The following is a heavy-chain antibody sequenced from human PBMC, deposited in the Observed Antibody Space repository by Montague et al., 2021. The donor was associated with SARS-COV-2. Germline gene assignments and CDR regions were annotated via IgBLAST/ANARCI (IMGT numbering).Heavy chain of an antibody. CDR1: GGSISSYY. Sequence: SETLSLTCTVSGGSISSYYWSWIRQPPGKGLEWIVYIYYSGGTNXXPSLKSRVTISVDTSKNQFSLKLSSVTAADTAVYYCARDTEGYISSWYHDYWGQGTLGTVSS. CDR3: ARDTEGYISSWYHDY. CDR2: IYYSGGT. J-gene: IGHJ4*02. D-gene: IGHD6-13*01. V-gene: IGHV4-59*01.